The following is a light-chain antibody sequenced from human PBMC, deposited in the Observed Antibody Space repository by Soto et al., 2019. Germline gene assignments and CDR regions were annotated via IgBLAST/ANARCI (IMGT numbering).Light chain of an antibody. CDR3: QQYNSWTHT. CDR1: QSVGNA. J-gene: IGKJ2*01. CDR2: DAS. V-gene: IGKV3-15*01. Sequence: EIVMTQSPATLSVSPGERATLSCRASQSVGNALAWIQQKPGQAPRLLFYDASARAIDIPARFSGSGSGTECTLTISSLQSEDLAVYFCQQYNSWTHTFGQGTKLEIK.